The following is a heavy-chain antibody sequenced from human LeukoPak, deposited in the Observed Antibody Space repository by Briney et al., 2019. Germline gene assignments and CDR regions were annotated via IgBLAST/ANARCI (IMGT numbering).Heavy chain of an antibody. CDR3: ARERGYSSSAFEI. CDR1: GFTFSNYS. V-gene: IGHV3-48*01. J-gene: IGHJ3*02. D-gene: IGHD5-18*01. CDR2: ISFGSRTI. Sequence: GGSLRLSCAASGFTFSNYSMNWVRQAPRKGLEWVSYISFGSRTIYYADSVKGRFTISRDNGENALYLQMNSLRVEDTAVYYCARERGYSSSAFEIWGQGTMVTVSS.